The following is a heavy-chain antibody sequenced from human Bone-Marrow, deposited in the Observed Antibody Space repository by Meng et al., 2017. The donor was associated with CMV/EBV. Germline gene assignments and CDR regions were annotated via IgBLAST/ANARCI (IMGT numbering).Heavy chain of an antibody. CDR2: ISGSGGST. D-gene: IGHD1-26*01. Sequence: GEFLKISCAAPGITFSSYAKSWGRQSPGKGLEWGSAISGSGGSTYQADSLKGRFTISRNNSKNTLYLQVNSLIAEDTAEYYCAKGMCRGARGVGFWGQGTTVTCSS. CDR3: AKGMCRGARGVGF. J-gene: IGHJ6*01. V-gene: IGHV3-23*01. CDR1: GITFSSYA.